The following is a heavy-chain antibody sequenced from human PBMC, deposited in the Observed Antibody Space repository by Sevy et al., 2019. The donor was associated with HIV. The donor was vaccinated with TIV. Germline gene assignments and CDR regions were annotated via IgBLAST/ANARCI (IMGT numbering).Heavy chain of an antibody. Sequence: GGSLRLSCAASGFTLSNAWMSWVRQAPGKGLEWVGRIKSKTDGGTTDYAAPVKGRFTVSRDDSKNTLYLQMNSLKTEDTAVYYCTTDLEAPRTFDYWGQGTLVTVSS. CDR2: IKSKTDGGTT. J-gene: IGHJ4*02. V-gene: IGHV3-15*01. CDR3: TTDLEAPRTFDY. D-gene: IGHD6-6*01. CDR1: GFTLSNAW.